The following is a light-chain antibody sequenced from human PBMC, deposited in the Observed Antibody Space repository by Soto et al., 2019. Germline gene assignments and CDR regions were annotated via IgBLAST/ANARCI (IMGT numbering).Light chain of an antibody. CDR1: QTVNSN. J-gene: IGKJ2*01. CDR3: QQYNKWPYT. CDR2: GAS. Sequence: IVMTQSPAALSVSPGERATLSCRTSQTVNSNLAWYQQNPGQAPRLLIFGASTRATGVPARFSGSGSGTEFTLSISSLQSEDSAVYFCQQYNKWPYTFGQGTQLEIK. V-gene: IGKV3-15*01.